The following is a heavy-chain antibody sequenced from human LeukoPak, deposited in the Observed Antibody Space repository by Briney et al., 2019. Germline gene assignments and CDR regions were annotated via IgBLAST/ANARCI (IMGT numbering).Heavy chain of an antibody. D-gene: IGHD1-26*01. J-gene: IGHJ4*02. CDR2: IRQDGSEK. V-gene: IGHV3-7*01. CDR3: ARLIVGAIDY. CDR1: GFTFSSYW. Sequence: GGSLRLSCATSGFTFSSYWMGWVRQAPGKGLEWAANIRQDGSEKYYVDSVKGRFTISRDNAKNSLYLQMNSLRAEDTAVYYCARLIVGAIDYWGQGTLVTVSS.